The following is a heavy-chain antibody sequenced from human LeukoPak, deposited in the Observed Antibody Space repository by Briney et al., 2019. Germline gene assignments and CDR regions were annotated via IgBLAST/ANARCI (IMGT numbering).Heavy chain of an antibody. J-gene: IGHJ4*02. V-gene: IGHV4-59*11. D-gene: IGHD1-1*01. Sequence: SETLSLTCSVSGSSISPHHWTWIRQAPGEGLEWMGYIYYRGTTNYSPSLKNRLTMSVDTSKNQISLKLTSVTAADTAVYYCARDTGLERLGPQFDFWGQGALVTVSS. CDR1: GSSISPHH. CDR2: IYYRGTT. CDR3: ARDTGLERLGPQFDF.